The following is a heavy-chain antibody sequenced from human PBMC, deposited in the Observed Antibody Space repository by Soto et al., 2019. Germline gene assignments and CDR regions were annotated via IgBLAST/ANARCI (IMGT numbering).Heavy chain of an antibody. J-gene: IGHJ2*01. Sequence: QVQLQESGPGLVKPSETLSLTCTVSGDYVTSHYWSWIRQPPGKGLEWIGYVYHSAKTNSSPSLKCRVSISVDTSKNQISLRLPSVTAADTAIYYWARPKCVAPAVWYFDLWGRGTLVTVSS. CDR3: ARPKCVAPAVWYFDL. V-gene: IGHV4-59*08. CDR2: VYHSAKT. CDR1: GDYVTSHY.